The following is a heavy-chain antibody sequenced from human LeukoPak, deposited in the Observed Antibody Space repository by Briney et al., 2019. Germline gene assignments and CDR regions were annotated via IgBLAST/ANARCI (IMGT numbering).Heavy chain of an antibody. CDR2: INWNGNSG. V-gene: IGHV3-20*04. CDR1: GFNFDDDG. Sequence: GGALRLSCVASGFNFDDDGMSWGRQAPGKGLEWVSGINWNGNSGGYADSVKGRFTSSRDKAKKSGYLQMNSLRAEDTALYYCARDLGMTIVVTPEADYWGQGTLVTVSS. CDR3: ARDLGMTIVVTPEADY. D-gene: IGHD4-23*01. J-gene: IGHJ4*02.